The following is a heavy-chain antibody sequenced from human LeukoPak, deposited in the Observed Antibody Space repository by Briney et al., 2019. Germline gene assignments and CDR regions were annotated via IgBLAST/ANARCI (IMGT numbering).Heavy chain of an antibody. CDR1: GYTFIGYY. CDR2: INPNSGGT. J-gene: IGHJ2*01. Sequence: ASVQVTCKASGYTFIGYYMHWLRQPPGQGLEWMGWINPNSGGTDYEQKFQGRVTMTRDTSISTAHMELSRLRSDDTAVYYCARKLEDLVCFDLWGRGTLVTVSS. V-gene: IGHV1-2*02. CDR3: ARKLEDLVCFDL. D-gene: IGHD1-1*01.